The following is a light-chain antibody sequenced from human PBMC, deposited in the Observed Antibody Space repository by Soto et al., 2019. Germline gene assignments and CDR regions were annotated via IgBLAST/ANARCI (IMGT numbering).Light chain of an antibody. CDR3: QQYNNWLWT. CDR2: GAS. V-gene: IGKV3D-15*01. CDR1: QSVSNN. Sequence: IVLTHSPGTLALSPWEGAALSCRASQSVSNNYLAWYQQKPGQAPRLLIYGASNRATGIPNRFSGSGSGTEFTLTISSLQSEDFAVYYCQQYNNWLWTFGQGTKVDIK. J-gene: IGKJ1*01.